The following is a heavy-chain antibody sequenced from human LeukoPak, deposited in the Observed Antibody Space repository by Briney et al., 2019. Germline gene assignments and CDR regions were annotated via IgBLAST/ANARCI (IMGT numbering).Heavy chain of an antibody. CDR1: GFSFDTHW. Sequence: GGSLRLSCEASGFSFDTHWMNWVRQFPGGGLEWVANIKPDGSAEYYLESVKGRFSISRDNVKNLVYLQLNSPRTEDTAFYYCSGRSGFSSIYWGQGTLVTVSS. CDR2: IKPDGSAE. D-gene: IGHD2-2*01. J-gene: IGHJ4*02. V-gene: IGHV3-7*01. CDR3: SGRSGFSSIY.